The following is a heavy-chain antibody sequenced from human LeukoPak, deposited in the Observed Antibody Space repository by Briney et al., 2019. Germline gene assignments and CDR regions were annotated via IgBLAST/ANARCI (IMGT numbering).Heavy chain of an antibody. CDR3: VRDWGYDSSGYWQKYFDT. D-gene: IGHD3-22*01. CDR1: GFTFDAYG. J-gene: IGHJ4*02. CDR2: INWNGGST. Sequence: GGSLRLSCAASGFTFDAYGMSWVRQAPGKGLEWVSGINWNGGSTGYADSVKGRFTISRDNSKNSLYLQMNSLRAEDTGVYYCVRDWGYDSSGYWQKYFDTWGQGTLVTVSS. V-gene: IGHV3-20*04.